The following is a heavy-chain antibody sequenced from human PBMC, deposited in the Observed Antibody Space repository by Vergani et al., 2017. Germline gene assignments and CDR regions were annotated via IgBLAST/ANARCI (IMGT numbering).Heavy chain of an antibody. CDR3: TTFRAVAGRTISLVDY. V-gene: IGHV3-23*01. CDR1: GFTFSSYA. J-gene: IGHJ4*02. CDR2: ISGSGGST. Sequence: EVQLLESGGGLVQPGGSLRLSCAASGFTFSSYAMSWVRQAPGKGLEWVSAISGSGGSTYYADSVKGRFTISRDDSKNTLYLQMNSLKTEDTAVYYCTTFRAVAGRTISLVDYWGQGTLVTVSS. D-gene: IGHD6-19*01.